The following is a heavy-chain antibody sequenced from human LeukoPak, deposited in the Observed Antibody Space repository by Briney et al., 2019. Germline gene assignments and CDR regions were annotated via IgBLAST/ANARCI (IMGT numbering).Heavy chain of an antibody. D-gene: IGHD3-10*01. CDR3: ARGSRGPFITPRKYWYFDL. CDR1: GGSFSGYY. V-gene: IGHV4-34*01. Sequence: SETLSLTCAVYGGSFSGYYWSWIRQPPGKGREWIGEINHSGSTNYNPSLKSRVTISVDTSKNQFSLKLSSVTAADTAVYYCARGSRGPFITPRKYWYFDLWGRGTLVTVSS. CDR2: INHSGST. J-gene: IGHJ2*01.